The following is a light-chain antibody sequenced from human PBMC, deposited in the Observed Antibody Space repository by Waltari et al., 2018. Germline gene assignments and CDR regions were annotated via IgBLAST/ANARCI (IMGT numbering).Light chain of an antibody. J-gene: IGLJ3*02. CDR1: RNNVDNQG. CDR3: SAWDSNLSAWV. Sequence: QAGLSPPPSMSKDLKQPATLTCPWNRNNVDNQGAAWLQQYQAHPPNLLFNRHKNRPSVISARFSASRSGNTASLTITGHQPEDEDDYYGSAWDSNLSAWVFGGGTKLTVL. CDR2: RHK. V-gene: IGLV10-54*04.